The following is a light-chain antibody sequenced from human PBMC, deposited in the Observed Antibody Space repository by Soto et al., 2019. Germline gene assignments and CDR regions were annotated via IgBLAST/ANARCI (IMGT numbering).Light chain of an antibody. V-gene: IGKV1-5*03. J-gene: IGKJ2*01. CDR3: QQYYSHSS. Sequence: DIQMTQSPSTLYASVGARVTITCLARQRISNWLAGYQQNPGKAPKLLIDKASNLQSRAPSRFSGSGSGTEFTLAISSLQPDDVATYYCQQYYSHSSFGQGTKLEIK. CDR2: KAS. CDR1: QRISNW.